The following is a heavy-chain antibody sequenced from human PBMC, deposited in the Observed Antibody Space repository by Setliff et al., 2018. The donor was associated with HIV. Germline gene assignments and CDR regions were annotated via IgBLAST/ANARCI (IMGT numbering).Heavy chain of an antibody. CDR3: ARDGSGSSYYYYYMDV. D-gene: IGHD3-10*01. Sequence: SETLSLTCTVSGGSISSYYWSWIRQPPGKGLEWIGYVYYSGSTNYNPSLKSRVTISVDTSKNQFSLKLTSVTAADTAVYFCARDGSGSSYYYYYMDVWGKGTTVTVSS. CDR1: GGSISSYY. J-gene: IGHJ6*03. CDR2: VYYSGST. V-gene: IGHV4-59*12.